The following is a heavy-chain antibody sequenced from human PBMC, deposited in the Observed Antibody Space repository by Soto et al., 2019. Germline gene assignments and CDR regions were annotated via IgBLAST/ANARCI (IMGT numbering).Heavy chain of an antibody. V-gene: IGHV3-30*03. CDR2: MSHDGSHK. CDR1: GFTFSTYG. CDR3: ARLPRSGWDHYYYGMDV. Sequence: QVQLVESGGGVVQAGGSLGLSCTASGFTFSTYGMHWVRQAPGKGPGWVAVMSHDGSHKAFLDSVKGRFIISRDKSKNTLYLQLNSLRPDDTAVYYCARLPRSGWDHYYYGMDVWGHGTTVLVSS. D-gene: IGHD6-19*01. J-gene: IGHJ6*02.